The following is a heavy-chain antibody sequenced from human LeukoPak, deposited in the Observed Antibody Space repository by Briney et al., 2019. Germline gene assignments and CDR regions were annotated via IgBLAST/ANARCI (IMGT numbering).Heavy chain of an antibody. D-gene: IGHD2-15*01. CDR1: GFTFSSYS. CDR3: AKDRSMVAATSAFDM. Sequence: GGSLRLSCAASGFTFSSYSMNWVRQAPGKGLEWVSSISSSSSYIYYADSVKGRFTISRDNAKNSLYLQMNSLRAEDTALYYCAKDRSMVAATSAFDMWGQGTMVTVSS. V-gene: IGHV3-21*04. CDR2: ISSSSSYI. J-gene: IGHJ3*02.